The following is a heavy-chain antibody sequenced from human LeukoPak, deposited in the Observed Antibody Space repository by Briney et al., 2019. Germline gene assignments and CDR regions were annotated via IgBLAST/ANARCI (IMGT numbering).Heavy chain of an antibody. V-gene: IGHV3-30*04. Sequence: AGGSLRLSCAASGFTFSSYAMHWVRQAPGKGLEWVAVISYDGSNKYYADSVKGRFTISRDNSKNTLYLQMNSLRAEDTAVYYCAKDGGLRAFDIWGQGTMVTVSS. CDR2: ISYDGSNK. J-gene: IGHJ3*02. CDR1: GFTFSSYA. CDR3: AKDGGLRAFDI. D-gene: IGHD2-15*01.